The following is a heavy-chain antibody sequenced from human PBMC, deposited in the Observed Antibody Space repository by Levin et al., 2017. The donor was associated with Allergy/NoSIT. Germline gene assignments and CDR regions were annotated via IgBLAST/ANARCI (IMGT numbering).Heavy chain of an antibody. CDR1: GGSVRSGSYY. Sequence: SQTLSLTCTVSGGSVRSGSYYWSWLRQPPGKGLEYIGYIYYSGSANYNPSLKSRVTISVDMSKNQFSLRLSSVSAADTAVYYCARMIDGDYDNWGQGTLVTVSS. CDR3: ARMIDGDYDN. J-gene: IGHJ4*02. CDR2: IYYSGSA. V-gene: IGHV4-61*01. D-gene: IGHD4-17*01.